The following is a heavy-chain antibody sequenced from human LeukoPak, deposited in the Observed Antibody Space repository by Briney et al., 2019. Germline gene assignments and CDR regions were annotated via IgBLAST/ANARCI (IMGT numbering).Heavy chain of an antibody. CDR3: ARDKSRYFDWSGLSYYYYGMDV. CDR2: IKQDGSEE. Sequence: PGGSLRLSCAASGFTFSSYWMSWVRQAPGKGLEWVANIKQDGSEEYYVDSVKGRFTISRDNAKNSLYLQMNSLRAEDTAVYYCARDKSRYFDWSGLSYYYYGMDVWGQGTTVTVSS. D-gene: IGHD3-9*01. J-gene: IGHJ6*02. V-gene: IGHV3-7*01. CDR1: GFTFSSYW.